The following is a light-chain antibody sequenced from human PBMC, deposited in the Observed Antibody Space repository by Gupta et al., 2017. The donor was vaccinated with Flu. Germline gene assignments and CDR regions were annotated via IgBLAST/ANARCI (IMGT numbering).Light chain of an antibody. CDR2: DVS. Sequence: TISCTGTSSDVGGYNYVSWYQKHPGKAPKLMIYDVSNRPSGVSNRFSGSKSGNTAALTISGLQAEDEADYYCSSYTSSSTLNWVFGGGTKLTVL. V-gene: IGLV2-14*04. CDR1: SSDVGGYNY. J-gene: IGLJ3*02. CDR3: SSYTSSSTLNWV.